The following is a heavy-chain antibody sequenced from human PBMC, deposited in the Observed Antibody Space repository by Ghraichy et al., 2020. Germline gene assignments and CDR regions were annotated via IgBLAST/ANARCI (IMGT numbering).Heavy chain of an antibody. CDR3: ARGVDSFMDGYYYYGLDV. Sequence: AGSLRLSCAASGFTFSDFWMSWVRQAPGKGLEWVANIRPYGSDKYHVDSVKGRFTISRDNAENSLYLQMNSLRAEDTAVYYCARGVDSFMDGYYYYGLDVWGKGTTVTVSS. V-gene: IGHV3-7*01. D-gene: IGHD5-18*01. CDR2: IRPYGSDK. CDR1: GFTFSDFW. J-gene: IGHJ6*04.